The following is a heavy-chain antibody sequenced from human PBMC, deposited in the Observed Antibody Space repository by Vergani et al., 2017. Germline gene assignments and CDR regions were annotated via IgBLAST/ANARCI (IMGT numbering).Heavy chain of an antibody. CDR3: ARVVITYYYYYMDV. CDR2: IYNSGST. J-gene: IGHJ6*03. V-gene: IGHV4-59*01. D-gene: IGHD3-22*01. CDR1: GGSISNYY. Sequence: QVQLQESGPGLVKSSETLSLTCTVSGGSISNYYWSWIRQPPGKGLEWIGYIYNSGSTNYNPSLKSRVTISVDTSKNQFSLKLSSVTAADTAVYYCARVVITYYYYYMDVWGKGTTVTVSS.